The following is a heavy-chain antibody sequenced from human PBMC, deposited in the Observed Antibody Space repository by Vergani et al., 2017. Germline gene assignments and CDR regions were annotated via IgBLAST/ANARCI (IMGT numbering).Heavy chain of an antibody. V-gene: IGHV1-69*18. CDR1: GGTFSSSA. D-gene: IGHD6-13*01. CDR2: IIPIFGTA. CDR3: ARDGVSSSSWYKPDY. J-gene: IGHJ4*02. Sequence: QVQLVQSGAEVKKPGSSVKVSCKASGGTFSSSAISWVRQAPGQGLEWMGRIIPIFGTANYAQKFQGRVTITADESTSTACMELSSLRSEDTAVYYCARDGVSSSSWYKPDYWGQGTLVTVSS.